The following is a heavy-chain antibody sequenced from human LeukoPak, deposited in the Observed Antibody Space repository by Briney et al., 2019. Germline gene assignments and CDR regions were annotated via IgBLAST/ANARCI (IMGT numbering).Heavy chain of an antibody. CDR2: ISTSSTYI. Sequence: GGSLRLSCAASGFTFSSYSVNWVRQAPGKGLEWVSSISTSSTYIYYADSLKGRFTISRDNAKNSLYLQMNSLRAEDTAVYYCARVALGAPDYWGQGTLVTVSS. D-gene: IGHD1-26*01. V-gene: IGHV3-21*01. CDR1: GFTFSSYS. CDR3: ARVALGAPDY. J-gene: IGHJ4*02.